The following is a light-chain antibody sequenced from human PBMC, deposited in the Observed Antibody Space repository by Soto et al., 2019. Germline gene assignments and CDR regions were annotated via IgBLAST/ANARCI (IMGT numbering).Light chain of an antibody. Sequence: DIVMTQSPDSLAVSLGERATINCKSSQSVLYSSNNKNYFAWYQQKSGQPPKVLIYWASTRESGVPDRFSGSGSGTDSTLTISSLQAEDVAVYYCQQYYSTPYTFGQGTRLEIK. CDR3: QQYYSTPYT. V-gene: IGKV4-1*01. J-gene: IGKJ2*01. CDR2: WAS. CDR1: QSVLYSSNNKNY.